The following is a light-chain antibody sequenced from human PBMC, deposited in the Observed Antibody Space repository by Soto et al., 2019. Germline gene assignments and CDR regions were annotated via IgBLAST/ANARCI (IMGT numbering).Light chain of an antibody. Sequence: QSALTQPASVSGSPGQSITISCTGTSSDVGDYNYVPWYQQHPGKAPKLMIYDVSNRPSGVSNRFSGSKSGNTASLTISGLQAEDEADYYCSSYTSSSTLDVVFGGGTKLTVL. V-gene: IGLV2-14*01. CDR2: DVS. CDR3: SSYTSSSTLDVV. J-gene: IGLJ2*01. CDR1: SSDVGDYNY.